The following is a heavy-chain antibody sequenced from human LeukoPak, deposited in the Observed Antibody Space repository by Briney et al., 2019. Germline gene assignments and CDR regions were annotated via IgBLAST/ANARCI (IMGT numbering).Heavy chain of an antibody. D-gene: IGHD3-22*01. V-gene: IGHV1-2*02. J-gene: IGHJ3*02. Sequence: ASVKVSCKASGYTFTGYYIHWVRQAPGQGLEWMGWIKPNSGGTNYAQKFQGRVTMTRDTSISTAYMELSRLRSDDTAVYYCARSYYYDSSGPTHAFDIWGQGTMVTVSS. CDR1: GYTFTGYY. CDR2: IKPNSGGT. CDR3: ARSYYYDSSGPTHAFDI.